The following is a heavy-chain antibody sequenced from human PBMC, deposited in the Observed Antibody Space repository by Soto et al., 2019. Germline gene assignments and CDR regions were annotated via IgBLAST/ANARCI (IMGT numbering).Heavy chain of an antibody. Sequence: GTLSLTCAVSGASIGSGGWWSWVRQPPGKGLEWIAEIFHDGNTNYSPSLKSRVTISVDKSQNQFSLNVYSVTAADTAVYYCARHEGWTGPDQWGQGTLVTVSS. J-gene: IGHJ5*02. V-gene: IGHV4-4*02. D-gene: IGHD2-8*02. CDR2: IFHDGNT. CDR3: ARHEGWTGPDQ. CDR1: GASIGSGGW.